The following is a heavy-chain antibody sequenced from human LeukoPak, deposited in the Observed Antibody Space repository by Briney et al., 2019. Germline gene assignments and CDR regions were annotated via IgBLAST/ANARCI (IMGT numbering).Heavy chain of an antibody. Sequence: PGGSLRLSCAASGFTPTSNYTSWVRHAPEKGLEWVSVIYSGGGTYYADSVKGRFTISRDNSKNTVSLQMDSLRAEDTAVYYCARASFWFDYSGYYFDYWGQGTLVTVSS. V-gene: IGHV3-66*01. J-gene: IGHJ4*02. D-gene: IGHD2-15*01. CDR1: GFTPTSNY. CDR2: IYSGGGT. CDR3: ARASFWFDYSGYYFDY.